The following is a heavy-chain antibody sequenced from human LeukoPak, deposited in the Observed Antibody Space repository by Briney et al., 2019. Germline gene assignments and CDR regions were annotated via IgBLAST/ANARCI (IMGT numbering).Heavy chain of an antibody. CDR1: GGTFSSYA. Sequence: ASVKVSCKASGGTFSSYAINWVRRAPGQGLEWMGRINPNSGGTNYAQKFQGRVTMTRDTSISTAYMELSRLRSDDTAVYYCARESRGSDIWGQGTMVTVSS. V-gene: IGHV1-2*06. CDR3: ARESRGSDI. J-gene: IGHJ3*02. CDR2: INPNSGGT. D-gene: IGHD3-10*01.